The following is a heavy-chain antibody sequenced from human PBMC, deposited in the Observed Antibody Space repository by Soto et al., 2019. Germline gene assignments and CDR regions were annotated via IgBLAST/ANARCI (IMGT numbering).Heavy chain of an antibody. J-gene: IGHJ6*02. Sequence: TAGSLRLSCAASGFTFSTYAMTWVRQAPGKGLEWVSMISSSGDGTYYEDSVKGRFTISRDNSRNTLNLQMNSLRAEDTAVYYCAKNGDFWSWGMDVWGQGTTVTVSS. CDR1: GFTFSTYA. V-gene: IGHV3-23*01. D-gene: IGHD3-3*01. CDR2: ISSSGDGT. CDR3: AKNGDFWSWGMDV.